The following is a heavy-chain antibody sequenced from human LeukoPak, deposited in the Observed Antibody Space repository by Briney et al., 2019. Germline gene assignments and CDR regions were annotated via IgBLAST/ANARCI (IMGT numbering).Heavy chain of an antibody. Sequence: SGPTLVNPTQTLTLTCTFSGFSLSTSGVGVGWIRQPPGKALEWLALLYWDDDKRYSPSLKSRLTITKDTSKNQVVLTMTNMDPVDTATYYCAHSSYYYDSSGYDAFDIWGQGTMVTVSS. CDR1: GFSLSTSGVG. D-gene: IGHD3-22*01. V-gene: IGHV2-5*02. J-gene: IGHJ3*02. CDR2: LYWDDDK. CDR3: AHSSYYYDSSGYDAFDI.